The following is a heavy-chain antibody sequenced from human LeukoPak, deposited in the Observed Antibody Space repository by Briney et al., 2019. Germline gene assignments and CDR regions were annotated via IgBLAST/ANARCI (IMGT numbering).Heavy chain of an antibody. CDR1: GGTFSSYA. D-gene: IGHD2-15*01. CDR3: ARDSSGNYYYYGMDV. Sequence: ASVKVSCKASGGTFSSYAISWVRQAPGQGLEWKGGIIPIFGTANYAQKFQGRVTITADESTSTAYMELSSLRSEDTAVYYCARDSSGNYYYYGMDVWGQGTTVTVSS. J-gene: IGHJ6*02. CDR2: IIPIFGTA. V-gene: IGHV1-69*13.